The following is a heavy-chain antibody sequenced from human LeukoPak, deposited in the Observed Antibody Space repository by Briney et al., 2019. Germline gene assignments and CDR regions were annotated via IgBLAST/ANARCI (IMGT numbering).Heavy chain of an antibody. V-gene: IGHV4-34*01. D-gene: IGHD3-10*01. CDR3: ARRVGRWFGERAYYYNYMDV. Sequence: SETLSLTCAVYGGSFSGYYWTWIRQPPGKGLEWVGEINHRRSTKYSPSLKSRVTILVDTSKNQFSLRLSSVTAADTAVYYCARRVGRWFGERAYYYNYMDVWGKGTTVTISS. CDR2: INHRRST. J-gene: IGHJ6*03. CDR1: GGSFSGYY.